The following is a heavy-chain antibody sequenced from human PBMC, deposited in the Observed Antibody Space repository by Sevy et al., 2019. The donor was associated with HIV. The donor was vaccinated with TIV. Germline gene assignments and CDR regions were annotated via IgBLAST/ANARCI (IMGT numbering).Heavy chain of an antibody. J-gene: IGHJ6*03. V-gene: IGHV6-1*01. D-gene: IGHD7-27*01. CDR1: GDSVSSNSAA. CDR2: TYYRSKWYN. Sequence: QSQTLSLTCAISGDSVSSNSAAWNWIRQSPSRGLEWLRRTYYRSKWYNDYAVSVKSRITINPDTSKNQFSLQLNSVTPEDTAVYYCAREVAGDYYYYYYMDVWGKGTTVTVSS. CDR3: AREVAGDYYYYYYMDV.